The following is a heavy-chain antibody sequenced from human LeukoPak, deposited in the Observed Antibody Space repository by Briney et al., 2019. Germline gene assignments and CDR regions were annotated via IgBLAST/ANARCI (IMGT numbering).Heavy chain of an antibody. CDR3: ASSSIAARPHYYYGMDV. Sequence: SETLSLTCTVSGGSISSYYWSWIRQPPGKGLEWIGYIYYSGSTNYNPSLKSRVTISVDTSKNQLSLKLSSVTAADTAVYYCASSSIAARPHYYYGMDVWGQGTTVTVSS. CDR1: GGSISSYY. V-gene: IGHV4-59*08. J-gene: IGHJ6*02. D-gene: IGHD6-6*01. CDR2: IYYSGST.